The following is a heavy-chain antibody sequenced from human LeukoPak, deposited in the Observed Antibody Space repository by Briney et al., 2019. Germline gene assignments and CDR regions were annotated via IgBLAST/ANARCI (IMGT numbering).Heavy chain of an antibody. CDR1: GFTFSNYA. Sequence: GGSLRLSCSASGFTFSNYAMHWVRQAPGKGLEYVSVISSNGATTYYADSVKDRFTISRDNSKNTLYLQMSSLRSEDTAVYYCARVLPYNYYGSGPRLGRFDPWGQGTLVTVSS. CDR3: ARVLPYNYYGSGPRLGRFDP. J-gene: IGHJ5*02. V-gene: IGHV3-64D*09. CDR2: ISSNGATT. D-gene: IGHD3-10*01.